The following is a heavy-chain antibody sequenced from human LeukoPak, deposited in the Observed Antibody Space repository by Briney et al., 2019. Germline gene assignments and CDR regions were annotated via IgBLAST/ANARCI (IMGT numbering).Heavy chain of an antibody. CDR3: ARDSGFGDLVTYYFDY. CDR1: GFNFSNYA. D-gene: IGHD3-10*01. Sequence: GGSLRLSCAASGFNFSNYAMHWVRQVPGKGLEWVAVIWYDGSTKFYANYVKGRFTVSRDNSKNTLYLQMNILRPEDTAIYYCARDSGFGDLVTYYFDYWGQGTLVTVSS. V-gene: IGHV3-33*01. CDR2: IWYDGSTK. J-gene: IGHJ4*02.